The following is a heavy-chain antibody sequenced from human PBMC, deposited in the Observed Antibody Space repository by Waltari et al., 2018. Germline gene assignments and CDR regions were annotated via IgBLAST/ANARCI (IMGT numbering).Heavy chain of an antibody. CDR3: ATGESSPIAVAGRYDY. V-gene: IGHV1-69*12. D-gene: IGHD6-19*01. Sequence: QVQLVQSGAEVKKPGSSVKVSCKASGGTFISYAISWVRQAPGQGLEWRGGFITILGTATYAKKYQGRVTMTADESTSTAYMELSSLRSEDTAVYYCATGESSPIAVAGRYDYWGQGTLVTVSS. J-gene: IGHJ4*02. CDR1: GGTFISYA. CDR2: FITILGTA.